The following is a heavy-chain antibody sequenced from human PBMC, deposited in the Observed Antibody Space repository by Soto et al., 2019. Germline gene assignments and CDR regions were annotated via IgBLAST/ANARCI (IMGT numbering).Heavy chain of an antibody. CDR2: IYSGGST. CDR1: GFTVSSNY. CDR3: ARDSPASITIFGVVTGYFDY. J-gene: IGHJ4*02. V-gene: IGHV3-66*01. Sequence: GGSLRLSCAASGFTVSSNYMSWVRQAPGKGLEWVSVIYSGGSTYYADSVKGRFTISRDNSKNTLYLQMNSLRAEDTAVYYCARDSPASITIFGVVTGYFDYWGQGTLVTVSS. D-gene: IGHD3-3*01.